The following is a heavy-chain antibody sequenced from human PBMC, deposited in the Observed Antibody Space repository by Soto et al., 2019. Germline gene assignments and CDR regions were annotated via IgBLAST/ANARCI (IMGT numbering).Heavy chain of an antibody. CDR2: ISNSSSYI. D-gene: IGHD3-10*01. J-gene: IGHJ3*02. V-gene: IGHV3-21*01. CDR1: GFTFSSYS. CDR3: ARAKSYYDAFDI. Sequence: GGSLRLSCAASGFTFSSYSMNWVRQAPGKGLEWVSSISNSSSYIYYADSVKGRFTISRDNAKNSLYLQMNSLRAEDTAVYYCARAKSYYDAFDIWGQGTMVTVSS.